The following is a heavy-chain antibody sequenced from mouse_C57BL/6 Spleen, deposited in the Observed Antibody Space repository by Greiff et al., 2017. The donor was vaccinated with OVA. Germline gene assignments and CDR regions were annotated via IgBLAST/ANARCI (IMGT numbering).Heavy chain of an antibody. Sequence: QVQLQQPGAELVRPGTSVKLSCKASGYTFTSYWMHWVKQRPGQGLEWIGVIDPSDSYTNYNQKFKGKATLTVDTSSSTAYMQLSSLTSEDSAVYYCARRHLPRNAMDYWGQGTSVTVSS. CDR3: ARRHLPRNAMDY. J-gene: IGHJ4*01. CDR1: GYTFTSYW. CDR2: IDPSDSYT. D-gene: IGHD2-1*01. V-gene: IGHV1-59*01.